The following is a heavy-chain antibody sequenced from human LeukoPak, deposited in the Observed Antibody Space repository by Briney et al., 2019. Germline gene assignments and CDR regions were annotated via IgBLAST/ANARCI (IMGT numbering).Heavy chain of an antibody. Sequence: PGGSLRLSCAASGFTFSSYWMSWVRQAPGKGLEWVANIKQDGSEKYYVDSVKGRLTISRDNAKNSLYLQMNSLRAEDTAVYYCARDSGIAAAGDFDIWGQGTMVTVSS. CDR3: ARDSGIAAAGDFDI. CDR1: GFTFSSYW. CDR2: IKQDGSEK. V-gene: IGHV3-7*01. J-gene: IGHJ3*02. D-gene: IGHD6-13*01.